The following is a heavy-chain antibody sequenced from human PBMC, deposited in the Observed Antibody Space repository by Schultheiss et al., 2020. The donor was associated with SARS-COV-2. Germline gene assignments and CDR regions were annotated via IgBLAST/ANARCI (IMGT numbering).Heavy chain of an antibody. J-gene: IGHJ4*02. Sequence: SQTLSLTCTVSGGSVTSASYYWSWIRQPPGKGLEWIGYIYYSGSTNYNPSLKSRVTISVDTSKNQFSLKLSSVSAADTAVYYCARGFHYDSSGGFDHWGQGTLVTVSS. CDR1: GGSVTSASYY. D-gene: IGHD3-22*01. CDR2: IYYSGST. CDR3: ARGFHYDSSGGFDH. V-gene: IGHV4-61*01.